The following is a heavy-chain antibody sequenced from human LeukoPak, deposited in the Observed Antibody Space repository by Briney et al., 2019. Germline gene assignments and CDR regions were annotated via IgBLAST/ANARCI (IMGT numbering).Heavy chain of an antibody. V-gene: IGHV3-7*03. CDR2: IKYDGSEK. CDR1: GFTFSNSW. D-gene: IGHD6-19*01. Sequence: GSLRLSCAASGFTFSNSWMSWVRQAPGKGLEWVANIKYDGSEKYYVDSVKGRFTISRDNAKNSLYLQMNSLRAEDTALYYCAKDLAAYSSGCGLWGQGTLVTVSS. J-gene: IGHJ4*02. CDR3: AKDLAAYSSGCGL.